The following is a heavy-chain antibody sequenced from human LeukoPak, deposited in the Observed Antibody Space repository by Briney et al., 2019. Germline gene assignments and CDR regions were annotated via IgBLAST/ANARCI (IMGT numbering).Heavy chain of an antibody. CDR3: AREGSAGTNLNWFDP. J-gene: IGHJ5*02. Sequence: SETLSLTCTVSGVSNSTNYWSWIRQPPGKGLEWIGYISYSGSTNFNPSLKSRVTISVDTSKNQFSLKLSSVTAADTPVYYCAREGSAGTNLNWFDPWGQGTLVTVSS. V-gene: IGHV4-59*01. CDR2: ISYSGST. CDR1: GVSNSTNY. D-gene: IGHD1-1*01.